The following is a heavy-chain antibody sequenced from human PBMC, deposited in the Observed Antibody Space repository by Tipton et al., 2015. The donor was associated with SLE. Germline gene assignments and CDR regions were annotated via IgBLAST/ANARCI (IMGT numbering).Heavy chain of an antibody. V-gene: IGHV4-39*07. CDR3: ARGELGIGGAFDY. CDR1: GGSISSSSYY. D-gene: IGHD7-27*01. Sequence: TLSLTCTVSGGSISSSSYYWGWIRQPPGKGLEWIGSIYYSGSTYYNPSLKSRVTISVDTSKNQFSLKLSSVTAADTAVYYCARGELGIGGAFDYWGQGTLVTVS. J-gene: IGHJ4*02. CDR2: IYYSGST.